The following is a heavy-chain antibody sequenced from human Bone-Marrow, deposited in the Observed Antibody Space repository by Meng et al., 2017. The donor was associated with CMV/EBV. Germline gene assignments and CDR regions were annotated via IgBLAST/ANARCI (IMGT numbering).Heavy chain of an antibody. CDR2: IIPIFGTA. V-gene: IGHV1-69*05. J-gene: IGHJ3*02. Sequence: SVKVSCKASGGTFSSYAISWVRQAPGQGLEWMGGIIPIFGTANYAQKFQGRVTITTDESTSTAYMELSSLRSEDTAVYYCARLSRMIAARPWPAFDIWGQGTMVTVS. CDR1: GGTFSSYA. D-gene: IGHD6-6*01. CDR3: ARLSRMIAARPWPAFDI.